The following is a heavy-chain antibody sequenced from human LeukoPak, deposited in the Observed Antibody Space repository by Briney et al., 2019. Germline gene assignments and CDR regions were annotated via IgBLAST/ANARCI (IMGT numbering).Heavy chain of an antibody. CDR2: TYYRSKWYN. Sequence: QTLSLTCAISGDCVSSDIVTWNWIRQSPSRGLEWLGRTYYRSKWYNDYAVSVKSRITINPDTSKDQFSLQLDSVTPEDTAVYYCVRLIGDSWLDYWGQGTLVTVSS. CDR3: VRLIGDSWLDY. CDR1: GDCVSSDIVT. J-gene: IGHJ4*02. V-gene: IGHV6-1*01. D-gene: IGHD6-13*01.